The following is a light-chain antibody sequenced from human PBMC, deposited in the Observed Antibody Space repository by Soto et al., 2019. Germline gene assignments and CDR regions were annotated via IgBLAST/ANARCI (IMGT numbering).Light chain of an antibody. Sequence: EIVMTQSPATLSLSPGERATLSCRASQSVGKYLVWYQQKPGQAPRLLIHDASNRATGIPARFSGSGSGTDFTLTISSLEPEYFAVYHCQQYNNWPLTFGHLTRPEIK. V-gene: IGKV3-11*01. CDR1: QSVGKY. J-gene: IGKJ5*01. CDR3: QQYNNWPLT. CDR2: DAS.